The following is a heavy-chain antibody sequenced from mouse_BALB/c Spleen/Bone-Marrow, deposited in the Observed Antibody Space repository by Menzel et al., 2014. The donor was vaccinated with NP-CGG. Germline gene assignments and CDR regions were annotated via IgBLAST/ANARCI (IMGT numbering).Heavy chain of an antibody. Sequence: DVMLVESGGGLVQSGGSLKLSCAASRFTFSYYTMSWVRQTPEKRLEWVAYISNGGSTTYHPDTVKGRFTISRDNAKNTLYLQMSSLKSEDTAMYYCARDGYDVGGALDYWGQGTSVTVSS. CDR1: RFTFSYYT. CDR2: ISNGGSTT. D-gene: IGHD2-2*01. J-gene: IGHJ4*01. CDR3: ARDGYDVGGALDY. V-gene: IGHV5-12-2*01.